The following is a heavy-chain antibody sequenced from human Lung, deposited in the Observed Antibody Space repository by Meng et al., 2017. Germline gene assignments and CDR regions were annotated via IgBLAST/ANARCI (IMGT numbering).Heavy chain of an antibody. V-gene: IGHV3-33*01. Sequence: GESLKISCAASGFTFSSYGMHWVRQAPGKGLEWVAVIWYDGSYDYYADSVKGRFTISRDNSKNTLYLQVNSLRAEDTAVYYCARSALHGNMFYFDYWGQGTRVTGAS. CDR1: GFTFSSYG. J-gene: IGHJ4*02. D-gene: IGHD4-23*01. CDR2: IWYDGSYD. CDR3: ARSALHGNMFYFDY.